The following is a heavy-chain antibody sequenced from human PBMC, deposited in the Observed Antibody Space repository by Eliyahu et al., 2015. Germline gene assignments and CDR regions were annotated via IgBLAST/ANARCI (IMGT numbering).Heavy chain of an antibody. Sequence: LEWMGGFDPEDGETIYAQKFQGRVTMTEDTSTDTAYMELSSLRSEDTAVYYCATERGLRWRGQYFQHWGQGTLVTVSS. J-gene: IGHJ1*01. D-gene: IGHD4-23*01. V-gene: IGHV1-24*01. CDR3: ATERGLRWRGQYFQH. CDR2: FDPEDGET.